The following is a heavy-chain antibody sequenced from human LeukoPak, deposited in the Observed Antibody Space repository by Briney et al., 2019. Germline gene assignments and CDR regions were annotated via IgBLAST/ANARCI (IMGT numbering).Heavy chain of an antibody. CDR1: GYTFTSYG. J-gene: IGHJ4*02. Sequence: ASVKVSCKASGYTFTSYGISWVRQAPGQGLEWMGWISAYNGNTNYAQKLQGRVTMTTDTSTSTAYMELRSLRSDDTAVYYCARDAGGLLWFGESPPYYFDYWGQGTLVTVSS. CDR2: ISAYNGNT. D-gene: IGHD3-10*01. CDR3: ARDAGGLLWFGESPPYYFDY. V-gene: IGHV1-18*01.